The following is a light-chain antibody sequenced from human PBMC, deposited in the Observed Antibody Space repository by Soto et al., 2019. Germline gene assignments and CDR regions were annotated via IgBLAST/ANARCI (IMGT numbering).Light chain of an antibody. V-gene: IGKV1-39*01. CDR3: QQSYSTPWT. CDR2: AAS. J-gene: IGKJ1*01. CDR1: QSISSY. Sequence: DIQMTQSPSSLSASVGDRVTITCRASQSISSYLNWYQQKPGKAPKLLIYAASSLQSGVPSRFSGSGSGTDFTLTISSLXXXXXATYYCQQSYSTPWTFGQGTKVEIK.